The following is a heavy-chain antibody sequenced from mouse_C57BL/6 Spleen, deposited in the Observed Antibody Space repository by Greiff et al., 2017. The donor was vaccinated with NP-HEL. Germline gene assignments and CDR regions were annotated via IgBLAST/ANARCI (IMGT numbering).Heavy chain of an antibody. V-gene: IGHV14-3*01. CDR1: GFNIKNTY. J-gene: IGHJ2*01. CDR2: IDPANGNT. D-gene: IGHD1-1*01. Sequence: EVKLVESVAELVRPGASVKLSCTASGFNIKNTYMHWVKQRPEQGLEWIGRIDPANGNTKYAPKFQGKATITADTSSNTAYLQLSSLTSEDTAIYYCARTFITTVVDYFDDWGQGTTRTVSS. CDR3: ARTFITTVVDYFDD.